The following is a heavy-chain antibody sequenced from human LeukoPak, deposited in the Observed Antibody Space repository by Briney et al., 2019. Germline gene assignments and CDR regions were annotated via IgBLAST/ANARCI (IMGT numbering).Heavy chain of an antibody. CDR2: IYYSGST. J-gene: IGHJ4*02. D-gene: IGHD5-18*01. CDR1: GGSISSSSYY. V-gene: IGHV4-39*01. Sequence: KPSETLSLTCTVSGGSISSSSYYWGWIRQPPGKGLEWIGSIYYSGSTYYNPSLKSRVTISVDTSKNQFSLKLSSVTAADTAVYSCASHRGYSYGYNYWGQGTLVTVSS. CDR3: ASHRGYSYGYNY.